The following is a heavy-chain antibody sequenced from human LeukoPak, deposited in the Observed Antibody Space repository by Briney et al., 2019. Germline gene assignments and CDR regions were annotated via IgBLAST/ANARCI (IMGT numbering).Heavy chain of an antibody. D-gene: IGHD6-6*01. J-gene: IGHJ5*02. CDR1: GYSFTSYW. CDR2: IYPGDSDT. V-gene: IGHV5-51*01. CDR3: ARLGSSSSARWFDP. Sequence: GESLKIPCQGSGYSFTSYWIGWVRQMPGKGLEWMGIIYPGDSDTRYSPSLQGQVTISADKSISTAYLQWSSLKASDTAMYYCARLGSSSSARWFDPWGQGTLVTVSS.